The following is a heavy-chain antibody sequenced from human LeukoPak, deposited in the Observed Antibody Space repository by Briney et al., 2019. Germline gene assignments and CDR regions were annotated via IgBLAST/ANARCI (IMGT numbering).Heavy chain of an antibody. CDR2: ISYDGSSK. Sequence: GGSLRLSCAASGFTFRSYSMNWVRQAPGKGLEWVAVISYDGSSKFYADSVKGRFTISRDNSKNTLDLQMNSLRTEDTAVYYCARVRGSSSFDYWGQGTLVTVSS. J-gene: IGHJ4*02. V-gene: IGHV3-30*03. CDR3: ARVRGSSSFDY. CDR1: GFTFRSYS. D-gene: IGHD6-13*01.